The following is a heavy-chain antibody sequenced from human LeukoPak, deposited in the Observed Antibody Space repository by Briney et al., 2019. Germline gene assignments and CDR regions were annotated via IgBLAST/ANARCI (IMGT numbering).Heavy chain of an antibody. CDR3: ARDLGGSGSAHRYFDY. CDR1: GFTFSSYG. CDR2: ISGSGGST. V-gene: IGHV3-23*01. J-gene: IGHJ4*02. D-gene: IGHD3-10*01. Sequence: GGSLRLSCAASGFTFSSYGMSWVRQAPGKGLEWVSAISGSGGSTYYADSVKGRFTISRDNSKNTLYLQMNSLRAEDTAVYYCARDLGGSGSAHRYFDYWGQGALVTVSS.